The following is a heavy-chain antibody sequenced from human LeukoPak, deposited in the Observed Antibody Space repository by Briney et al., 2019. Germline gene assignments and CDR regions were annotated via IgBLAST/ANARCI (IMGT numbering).Heavy chain of an antibody. J-gene: IGHJ4*02. CDR2: INPNSGGT. Sequence: GASVKVSCKASGYTFTGYYMHWVRQAPGQGLEWMGWINPNSGGTNYAQKFQGRVTMTRDTSISTAYMELSRLRSDGTAVYYCASIAVAGNGDFDYWGQGTLVTVSS. D-gene: IGHD6-19*01. CDR1: GYTFTGYY. V-gene: IGHV1-2*02. CDR3: ASIAVAGNGDFDY.